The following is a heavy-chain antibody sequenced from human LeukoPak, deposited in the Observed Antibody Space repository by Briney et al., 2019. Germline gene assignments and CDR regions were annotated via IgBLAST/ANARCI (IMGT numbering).Heavy chain of an antibody. J-gene: IGHJ5*02. Sequence: PSETLSLTCTVSGGSISSGGYYWSWIRQHPGKGLEWIGYIYYSGSTYYNPSLKSRVTISVDTSKNQFSLKLSSVTAADTAVYYCARAHCSGGSCYFGPWGQGTLVTVSS. CDR3: ARAHCSGGSCYFGP. CDR2: IYYSGST. CDR1: GGSISSGGYY. D-gene: IGHD2-15*01. V-gene: IGHV4-31*03.